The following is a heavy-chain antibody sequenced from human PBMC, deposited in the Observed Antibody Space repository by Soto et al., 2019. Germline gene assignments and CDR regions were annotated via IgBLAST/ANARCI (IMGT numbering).Heavy chain of an antibody. CDR1: GFTFSSYE. V-gene: IGHV3-48*03. J-gene: IGHJ4*02. CDR2: ISSSGSTI. D-gene: IGHD2-2*01. CDR3: AREENQDIVVVPAATASDY. Sequence: GGSLRLSCAASGFTFSSYEMNWVRQAPGKGLEWVSYISSSGSTIYYADSVKGRFTISRDNAKNSLYLQMNSLRAEDTAVYYCAREENQDIVVVPAATASDYWGQGTLVTVS.